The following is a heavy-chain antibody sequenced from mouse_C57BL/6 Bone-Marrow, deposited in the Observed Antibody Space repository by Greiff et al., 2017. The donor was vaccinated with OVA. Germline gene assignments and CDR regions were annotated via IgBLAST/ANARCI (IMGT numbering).Heavy chain of an antibody. CDR3: ARSRSYYYAMDY. CDR2: IYPGSGST. V-gene: IGHV1-55*01. J-gene: IGHJ4*01. Sequence: QVQLQQPGAELVKPGASVKMSCKASGYTFTSYWITWVKQRPGQGLEWIGDIYPGSGSTNYNEKFKSKATLTVDTSSSTAYMQLSSLTSEDAAVYYCARSRSYYYAMDYWGQGTSVTVSS. CDR1: GYTFTSYW.